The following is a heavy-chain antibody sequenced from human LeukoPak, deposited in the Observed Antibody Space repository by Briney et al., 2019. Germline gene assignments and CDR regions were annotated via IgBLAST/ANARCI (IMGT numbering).Heavy chain of an antibody. J-gene: IGHJ4*02. V-gene: IGHV4-38-2*02. CDR2: IYHSGST. Sequence: PSETLSLTCTVSGCSISSGYYWGWIRQPPGKGLEWIGSIYHSGSTYYNPSLKSRVTISVDTSKNQFSLKLSSVTAADTAVYYCARDFAWWYYFDYWGQGTLVTVSS. D-gene: IGHD2-8*02. CDR1: GCSISSGYY. CDR3: ARDFAWWYYFDY.